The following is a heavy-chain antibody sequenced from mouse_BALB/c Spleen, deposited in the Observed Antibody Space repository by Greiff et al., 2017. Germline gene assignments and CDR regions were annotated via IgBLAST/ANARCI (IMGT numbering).Heavy chain of an antibody. CDR1: GFTFSSYA. CDR3: ARAITTVVAGDYFDY. D-gene: IGHD1-1*01. J-gene: IGHJ2*01. Sequence: EVKLVESGGGLVKPGGSLKLSCAASGFTFSSYAMSWVRQTPEKRLEWVASISSGGSTYYPDSVKGRFTISRDNARNILYLQMSSLRSEDTAMYYCARAITTVVAGDYFDYWGQGTTLTVSS. CDR2: ISSGGST. V-gene: IGHV5-6-5*01.